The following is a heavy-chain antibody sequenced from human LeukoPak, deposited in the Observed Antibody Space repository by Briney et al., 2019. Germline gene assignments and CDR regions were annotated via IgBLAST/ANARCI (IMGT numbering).Heavy chain of an antibody. CDR1: GYTFTGYY. CDR3: ARDIRGEYYFDY. CDR2: INPNSGGT. D-gene: IGHD7-27*01. V-gene: IGHV1-2*02. J-gene: IGHJ4*02. Sequence: AXVKLSXKASGYTFTGYYMHWVRQAPGQGIEWMGWINPNSGGTNYAQKLQGRVTMNRDRSISTAYMELSRLRSDDTAVYYCARDIRGEYYFDYWGQGTLVTVSS.